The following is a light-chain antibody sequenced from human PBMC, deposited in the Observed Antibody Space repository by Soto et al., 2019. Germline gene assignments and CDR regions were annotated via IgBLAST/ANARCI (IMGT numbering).Light chain of an antibody. J-gene: IGKJ4*01. CDR3: QQYGTSPPLT. CDR1: QSVSSNF. CDR2: GAS. Sequence: EIVLTQSPGTLSLSPGERATLSCRASQSVSSNFLAWYQQRPGQALRLLIYGASSRATGIPDRFSGSGSATDFTLTISRLEPEDFAVYYCQQYGTSPPLTFGGGTKVDIK. V-gene: IGKV3-20*01.